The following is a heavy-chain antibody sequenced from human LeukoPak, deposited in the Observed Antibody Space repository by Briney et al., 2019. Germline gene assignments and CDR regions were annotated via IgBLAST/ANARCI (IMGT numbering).Heavy chain of an antibody. CDR2: IYPGDSDT. J-gene: IGHJ4*02. CDR1: GYSFTLYW. D-gene: IGHD6-13*01. V-gene: IGHV5-51*01. Sequence: GESLKISCKGSGYSFTLYWIGWVRQMPGKGLEWMGIIYPGDSDTRYSSSFQGQVTISADKSISTAYLQWSSLKGSDTGMYYCARIPSAAATMFDYWGQGTLVTVSS. CDR3: ARIPSAAATMFDY.